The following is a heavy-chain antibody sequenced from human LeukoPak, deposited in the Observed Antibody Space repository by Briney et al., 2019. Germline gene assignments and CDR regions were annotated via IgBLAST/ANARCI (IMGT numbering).Heavy chain of an antibody. D-gene: IGHD4-17*01. CDR2: ISGSGGSGGIT. J-gene: IGHJ4*02. Sequence: GGSLRLSCAASGFTFSSYAMSWVRQAPGKGLEWVSGISGSGGSGGITYYADSVKGRFTISRDNSKNMLYLQMNSLRAEDTAVYYCSTDPRSLLYWGQGTLVTVSS. V-gene: IGHV3-23*01. CDR1: GFTFSSYA. CDR3: STDPRSLLY.